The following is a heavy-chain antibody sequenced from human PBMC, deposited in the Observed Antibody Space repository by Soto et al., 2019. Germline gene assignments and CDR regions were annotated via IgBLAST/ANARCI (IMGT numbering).Heavy chain of an antibody. CDR3: ARDGGIGEYYFDY. CDR2: IWYDGSNK. V-gene: IGHV3-33*01. CDR1: GFTFSSYG. D-gene: IGHD2-15*01. Sequence: QVQLVESGGGVVQPGRSLRLSCAASGFTFSSYGMHWVRQAPGKGLEWVAVIWYDGSNKYYADSVKGRFTISRDNSKNTLYLPMNSLRAEDTAVYYCARDGGIGEYYFDYWGQGTLVTVSS. J-gene: IGHJ4*02.